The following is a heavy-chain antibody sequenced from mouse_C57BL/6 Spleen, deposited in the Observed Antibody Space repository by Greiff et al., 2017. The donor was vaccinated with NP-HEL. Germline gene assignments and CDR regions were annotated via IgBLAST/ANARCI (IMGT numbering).Heavy chain of an antibody. CDR3: ARRWDGRYFDV. Sequence: EVKLMESGGGLVQPGGSLKLSCAASGFTFSDYYMYWVRQTPEKRLEWVAYISNGGGSTYYPDTVKGRFTISRDNAKNTLYLQMSRLKSEDTAMYYCARRWDGRYFDVWGTGTTVTVSS. J-gene: IGHJ1*03. V-gene: IGHV5-12*01. CDR2: ISNGGGST. D-gene: IGHD4-1*01. CDR1: GFTFSDYY.